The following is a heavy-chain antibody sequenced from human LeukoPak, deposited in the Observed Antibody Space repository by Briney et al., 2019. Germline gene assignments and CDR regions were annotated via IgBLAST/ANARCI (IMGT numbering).Heavy chain of an antibody. CDR2: INPNSGGT. CDR3: AREIQYFDWFGTFDY. J-gene: IGHJ4*02. CDR1: GYTFTGYY. Sequence: GASVKVSCKASGYTFTGYYMHWVRQAPGQGLEWMGRINPNSGGTNYAQKFQGRVTMTRDTSISTAYMELSRLRSDDTAVYYCAREIQYFDWFGTFDYWGQGTLVTVSS. V-gene: IGHV1-2*06. D-gene: IGHD3-9*01.